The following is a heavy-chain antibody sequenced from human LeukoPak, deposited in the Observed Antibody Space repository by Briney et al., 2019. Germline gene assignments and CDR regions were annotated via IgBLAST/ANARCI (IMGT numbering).Heavy chain of an antibody. J-gene: IGHJ4*02. CDR2: ISSSSSYI. CDR3: ARLTYSSGWLA. Sequence: GGSLRLSCAASALTFSSYSMNWDRQAPGKGREWVSSISSSSSYIYYADSVKGRFTISRDNAKNSLYLQMNSLRAEDTAVYYCARLTYSSGWLAGGQGTLVTVSS. V-gene: IGHV3-21*01. CDR1: ALTFSSYS. D-gene: IGHD6-19*01.